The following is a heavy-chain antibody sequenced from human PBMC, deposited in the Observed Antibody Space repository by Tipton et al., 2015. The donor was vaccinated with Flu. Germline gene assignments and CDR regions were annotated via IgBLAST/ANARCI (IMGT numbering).Heavy chain of an antibody. D-gene: IGHD1-1*01. J-gene: IGHJ6*02. Sequence: TLSLTCSVSGASVSSGGYYWGWVRQPPGKGLEWIGSIYYSGTTYYNPSLKSRVTISVDSSKNEFSLTLASLTAADTAVYYCARDLWNDRRAYYYYGVDVWGQGTTVTVSS. CDR1: GASVSSGGYY. CDR3: ARDLWNDRRAYYYYGVDV. V-gene: IGHV4-39*07. CDR2: IYYSGTT.